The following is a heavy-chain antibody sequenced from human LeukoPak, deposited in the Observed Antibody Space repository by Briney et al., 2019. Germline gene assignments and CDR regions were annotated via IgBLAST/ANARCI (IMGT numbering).Heavy chain of an antibody. CDR3: ARNEYSSSGSGQVDV. CDR1: GFTFSIYA. V-gene: IGHV3-23*01. J-gene: IGHJ6*02. D-gene: IGHD5-18*01. Sequence: GGSLRLSCAASGFTFSIYAMSWVRQAPGKGLEWVSSISGTSGNTYYADSVKGRFAISRDNSKDTLYLQMNSLRAEDTAVYYCARNEYSSSGSGQVDVWGQGTTVTVSS. CDR2: ISGTSGNT.